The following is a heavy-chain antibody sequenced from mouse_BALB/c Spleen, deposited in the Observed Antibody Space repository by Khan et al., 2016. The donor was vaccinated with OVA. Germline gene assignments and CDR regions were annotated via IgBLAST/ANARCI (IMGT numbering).Heavy chain of an antibody. CDR1: GYTFTDYY. CDR3: ARRNYFGYTFAD. Sequence: QVQLQQSGAELARPGASVKLSCKASGYTFTDYYINWVKQRTGQGLEWIGEISPGSGDTYYNERFKGKATLTADKSSSTAYLQHSSLTSEASAVFFGARRNYFGYTFADWGQGTLVTVAA. CDR2: ISPGSGDT. D-gene: IGHD1-2*01. V-gene: IGHV1-77*01. J-gene: IGHJ3*01.